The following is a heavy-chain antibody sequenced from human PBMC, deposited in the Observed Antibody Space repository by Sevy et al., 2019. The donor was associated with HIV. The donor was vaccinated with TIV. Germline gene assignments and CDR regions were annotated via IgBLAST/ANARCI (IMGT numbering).Heavy chain of an antibody. Sequence: GGSLRLSCAASGFTFSSFAMHWVRQAPGKGLEWVAVISYDGSSKYYPNSFKGRFTISQDNAKNTRYLQMNRRRPEDTAVYFCAILGVDCVSTNCYGMRSLSFDFWGQGTLVTVSS. CDR1: GFTFSSFA. V-gene: IGHV3-30-3*01. D-gene: IGHD2-2*01. CDR2: ISYDGSSK. CDR3: AILGVDCVSTNCYGMRSLSFDF. J-gene: IGHJ4*02.